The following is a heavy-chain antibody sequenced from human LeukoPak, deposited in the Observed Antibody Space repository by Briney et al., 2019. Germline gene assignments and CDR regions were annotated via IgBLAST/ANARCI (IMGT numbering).Heavy chain of an antibody. V-gene: IGHV1-2*02. CDR3: ARGMGGYYDSSGYYYWAY. D-gene: IGHD3-22*01. CDR1: GYTFTGYH. CDR2: INPNSGGT. J-gene: IGHJ4*02. Sequence: ASVKVSCKASGYTFTGYHMHWVRQAPGQGLEWMGWINPNSGGTNYARKFQGRVTMTRDTSISTAYMELSRLRSDDTAVYYCARGMGGYYDSSGYYYWAYWGQGTLITVSS.